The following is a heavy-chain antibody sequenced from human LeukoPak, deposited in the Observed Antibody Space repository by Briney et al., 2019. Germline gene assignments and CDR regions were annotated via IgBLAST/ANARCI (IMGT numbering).Heavy chain of an antibody. CDR2: IYSGGST. CDR3: ARALDGGSYLY. CDR1: GFTVSSNY. J-gene: IGHJ4*02. Sequence: AGGSLRLSCAASGFTVSSNYMSWVRQAPGKGLEWVSVIYSGGSTYYADSVKGRFTISRDNSKNTLYLQMNSLRAEDTAVYYCARALDGGSYLYWGQGTLVTVSS. V-gene: IGHV3-66*01. D-gene: IGHD1-26*01.